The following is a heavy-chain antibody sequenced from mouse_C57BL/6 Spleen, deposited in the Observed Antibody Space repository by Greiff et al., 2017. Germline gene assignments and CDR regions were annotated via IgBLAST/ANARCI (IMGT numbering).Heavy chain of an antibody. V-gene: IGHV5-17*01. Sequence: EVQLVESGGGLVKPGGSLKLSCAASGFTFSDYGMHWVRQAPEKGLEWVAYISSGSSTIYYADTVKGRFTISRGNAKNTLFLQMTSLRSEDTAMYYCAPDYDDAMDYWGQGTSVTVSS. CDR3: APDYDDAMDY. CDR1: GFTFSDYG. J-gene: IGHJ4*01. CDR2: ISSGSSTI. D-gene: IGHD2-4*01.